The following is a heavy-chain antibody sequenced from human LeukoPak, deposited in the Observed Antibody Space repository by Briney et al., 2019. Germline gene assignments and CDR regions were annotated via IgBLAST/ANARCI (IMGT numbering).Heavy chain of an antibody. D-gene: IGHD2-2*01. Sequence: GGPLRLSCAASGFTFSSHDMHWVRQAPGKGLEWVAIISYDGGKKDYADSVKGRFTISRDNSKNTLYLQMNSLRAEDTAVYYCARDQDCSSTSCYGRWRVDWFDPWGQGTLVTVSS. V-gene: IGHV3-30*03. CDR1: GFTFSSHD. CDR3: ARDQDCSSTSCYGRWRVDWFDP. J-gene: IGHJ5*02. CDR2: ISYDGGKK.